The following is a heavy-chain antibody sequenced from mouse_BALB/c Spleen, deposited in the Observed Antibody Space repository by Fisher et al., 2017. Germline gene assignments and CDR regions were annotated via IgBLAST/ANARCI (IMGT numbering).Heavy chain of an antibody. CDR3: ALLRNYAMDY. J-gene: IGHJ4*01. D-gene: IGHD1-1*01. V-gene: IGHV1-18*01. Sequence: KFKGKATLTVDKSSSTAYMELRSLTSEDTAVYYCALLRNYAMDYWGQGISVTVSS.